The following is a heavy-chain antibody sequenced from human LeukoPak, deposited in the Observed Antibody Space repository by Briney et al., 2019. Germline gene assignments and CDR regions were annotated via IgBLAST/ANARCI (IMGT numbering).Heavy chain of an antibody. V-gene: IGHV4-59*08. CDR3: ARGYCSSTSCPAFDI. D-gene: IGHD2-2*01. Sequence: SETLSLTCTVSGGSISSYYWSWIRQPPGKGLEWIGYIYYSGSTNYNPSLKSRVTISVDTSKNQFSLKLSSVTAADTAVYYCARGYCSSTSCPAFDIWGQGTMVTVSS. CDR2: IYYSGST. J-gene: IGHJ3*02. CDR1: GGSISSYY.